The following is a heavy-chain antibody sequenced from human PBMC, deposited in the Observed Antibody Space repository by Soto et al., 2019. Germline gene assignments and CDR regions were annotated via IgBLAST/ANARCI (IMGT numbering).Heavy chain of an antibody. Sequence: ASVKVSCKASGYTFTSHDIHWLRQASGQGLEWMGSINPYSGNTAFAPKFQDRIAMTRDTSITTAYMELNSLSSGETAVYFCSSLSSMDVWGQGTTVTV. D-gene: IGHD6-6*01. CDR3: SSLSSMDV. J-gene: IGHJ6*02. CDR2: INPYSGNT. V-gene: IGHV1-8*01. CDR1: GYTFTSHD.